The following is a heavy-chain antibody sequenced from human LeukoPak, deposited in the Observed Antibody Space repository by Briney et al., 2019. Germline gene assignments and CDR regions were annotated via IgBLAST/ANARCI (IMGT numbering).Heavy chain of an antibody. CDR2: IKQDGSER. CDR3: ARAGTNWNDVGEFDY. Sequence: PGGSLRLSCAASGFTFSSYWMSWVRQAPGKGLEWVANIKQDGSERYYVDSVKGRFTISRDNAKNSLYLQMNSLRAEDTAVYYRARAGTNWNDVGEFDYWGQGTLVTVSS. J-gene: IGHJ4*02. V-gene: IGHV3-7*01. CDR1: GFTFSSYW. D-gene: IGHD1-1*01.